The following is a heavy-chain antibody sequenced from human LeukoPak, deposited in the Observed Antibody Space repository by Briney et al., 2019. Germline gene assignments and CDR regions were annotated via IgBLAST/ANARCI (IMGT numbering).Heavy chain of an antibody. Sequence: PGGSLRLSCAASGFTFSSYAMSWVRQAPRKGLEWDSAISGSGGSTYYADSVKGRFTISRDNSKNTLYLQMNSLRAEDTAVYYCAKDFREDRGYSYGRYYFDYWGQGTLVTVSS. CDR2: ISGSGGST. J-gene: IGHJ4*02. D-gene: IGHD5-18*01. CDR1: GFTFSSYA. CDR3: AKDFREDRGYSYGRYYFDY. V-gene: IGHV3-23*01.